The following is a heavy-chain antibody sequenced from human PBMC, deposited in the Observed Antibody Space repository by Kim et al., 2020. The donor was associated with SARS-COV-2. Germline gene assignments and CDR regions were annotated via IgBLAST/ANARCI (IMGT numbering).Heavy chain of an antibody. D-gene: IGHD3-10*01. V-gene: IGHV1-2*04. Sequence: AQKFQGWVTMTRDTSISTAYMELSRLRSDDTAVYYCARDRNYGSGINFDYWGQGTLVTVSS. J-gene: IGHJ4*02. CDR3: ARDRNYGSGINFDY.